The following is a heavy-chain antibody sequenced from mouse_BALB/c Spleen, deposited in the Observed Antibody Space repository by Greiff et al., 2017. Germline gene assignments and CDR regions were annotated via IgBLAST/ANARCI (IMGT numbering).Heavy chain of an antibody. V-gene: IGHV5-4*02. CDR2: ISDGGSYT. Sequence: EVKLVESGGGLVKPGGSLKLSCAASGFTFSDYYMYWVRQTPEKRLEWVATISDGGSYTYYPDSVKGRFTISRDNAKNNLYLQMSSLKSEDTAMYYCARDGIPPYAMDYGGQGTSVTVSA. CDR1: GFTFSDYY. CDR3: ARDGIPPYAMDY. J-gene: IGHJ4*01.